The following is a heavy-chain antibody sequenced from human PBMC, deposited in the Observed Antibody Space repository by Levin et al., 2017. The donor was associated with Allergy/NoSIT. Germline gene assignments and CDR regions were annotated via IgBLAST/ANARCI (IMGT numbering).Heavy chain of an antibody. J-gene: IGHJ4*02. CDR1: GGTFSSYA. CDR2: IIPIFGTA. D-gene: IGHD5-24*01. Sequence: ASVKVSCKASGGTFSSYAISWVRQAPGQGLEWMGGIIPIFGTANYAQKFQGRVTITADESTSTAYMELSSLRSEDTAVYYCARDFGGDGYNVGDGDYWGQGTLVTVSS. CDR3: ARDFGGDGYNVGDGDY. V-gene: IGHV1-69*13.